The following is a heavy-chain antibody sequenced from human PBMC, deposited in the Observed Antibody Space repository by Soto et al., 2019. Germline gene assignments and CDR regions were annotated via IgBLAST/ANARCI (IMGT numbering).Heavy chain of an antibody. D-gene: IGHD1-1*01. Sequence: EVQLLESGGGLVQPGGSLRLSCEASGFTFSRYAMGWVRQAPGKGLEWVSVISGSGGNIHYADSVEGRFTISRDNSRNTLYLQMNSLRVDDTAIYNCATQDFRGTTGTTWGQGTLVTVSS. V-gene: IGHV3-23*01. CDR2: ISGSGGNI. CDR1: GFTFSRYA. J-gene: IGHJ5*02. CDR3: ATQDFRGTTGTT.